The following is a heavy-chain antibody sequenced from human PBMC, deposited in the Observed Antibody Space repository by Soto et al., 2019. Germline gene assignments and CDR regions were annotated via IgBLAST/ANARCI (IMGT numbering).Heavy chain of an antibody. V-gene: IGHV4-34*01. Sequence: SETLSLTCAVYGGYFSGYCWSWIRQSPGKGLEWIGEIDQSGSTNSNPSLKSRVTISVDASKKQVCLKLKSVTAADSAVYYCARNHYGDYRPVFWGQGPLVTV. CDR1: GGYFSGYC. CDR2: IDQSGST. D-gene: IGHD4-17*01. J-gene: IGHJ1*01. CDR3: ARNHYGDYRPVF.